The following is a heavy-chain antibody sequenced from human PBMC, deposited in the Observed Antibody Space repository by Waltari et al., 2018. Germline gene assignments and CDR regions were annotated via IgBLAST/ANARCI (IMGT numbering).Heavy chain of an antibody. J-gene: IGHJ4*02. D-gene: IGHD3-16*02. CDR1: GFTFPTYA. CDR2: IKQEVKWK. Sequence: EEQLLQSGGGLVQPGGSLRLSCAASGFTFPTYAMTWVRKAPGEGVWGVSDIKQEVKWKYKLNSVKGRFTSSKENAQKSLYREMNSLRAEDTAVYYCARLKDMGPIVSVEFYFDYWGQGTLVTVSS. V-gene: IGHV3-7*01. CDR3: ARLKDMGPIVSVEFYFDY.